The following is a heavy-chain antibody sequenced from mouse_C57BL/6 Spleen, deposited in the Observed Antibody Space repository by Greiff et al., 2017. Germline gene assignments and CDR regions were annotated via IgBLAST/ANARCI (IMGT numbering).Heavy chain of an antibody. CDR2: IDPSDSET. V-gene: IGHV1-52*01. Sequence: QVQLQQPGAELVRPGSSVKLSCKASGYTFTIYWMHWGKQRPIQGLEWIGNIDPSDSETHYNQKFKDKATLTVDKSSSTAYMQLSSLTSEDSAVYYCAREYYGYAMDYWGQGTSVTVSS. J-gene: IGHJ4*01. D-gene: IGHD2-2*01. CDR1: GYTFTIYW. CDR3: AREYYGYAMDY.